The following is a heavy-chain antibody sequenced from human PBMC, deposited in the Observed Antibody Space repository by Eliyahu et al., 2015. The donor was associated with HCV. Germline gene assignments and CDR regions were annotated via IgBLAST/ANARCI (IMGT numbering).Heavy chain of an antibody. D-gene: IGHD7-27*01. Sequence: QVQLVQSGAEVKKPGASVTVSXXASGYTFTDYYMHLRQAPGXGLEWMGWINPXAGGTVFAKKFQGRVTMTRDTSINTAYMELSSLSPDDAAVYYCARGPTWGTDYWGQGTLVTVSS. CDR1: GYTFTDYY. CDR3: ARGPTWGTDY. CDR2: INPXAGGT. V-gene: IGHV1-2*02. J-gene: IGHJ4*02.